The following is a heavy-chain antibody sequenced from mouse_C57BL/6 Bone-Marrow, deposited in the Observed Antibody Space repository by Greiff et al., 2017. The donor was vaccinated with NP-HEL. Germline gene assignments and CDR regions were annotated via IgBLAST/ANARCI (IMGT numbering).Heavy chain of an antibody. J-gene: IGHJ3*01. D-gene: IGHD2-3*01. CDR3: ARPDGYYGRFAY. CDR2: INPSSGYT. Sequence: VQLQQSGAELARPGASVKMSCKASGYTFTSYTMHWVKQRPGQGLEWIGYINPSSGYTKYNQKFKDKATLTADKSSRPAYMQLSSLTSEDSAVYYCARPDGYYGRFAYWGQGTLVTVSA. V-gene: IGHV1-4*01. CDR1: GYTFTSYT.